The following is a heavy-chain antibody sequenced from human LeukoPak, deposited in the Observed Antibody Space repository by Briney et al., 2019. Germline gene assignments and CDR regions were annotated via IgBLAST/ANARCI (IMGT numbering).Heavy chain of an antibody. CDR3: ASDHKSITMRKGQYFDY. D-gene: IGHD1-14*01. J-gene: IGHJ4*02. V-gene: IGHV4-39*01. CDR1: GGSINSGTYY. Sequence: PSETLSLTCTVYGGSINSGTYYWGWIRQPPGKGLEWIASMYHDGRTSYNPSLESRVTISIATSTNQFSLKLSSVTAADTAVYYCASDHKSITMRKGQYFDYWGQGVLVTVSS. CDR2: MYHDGRT.